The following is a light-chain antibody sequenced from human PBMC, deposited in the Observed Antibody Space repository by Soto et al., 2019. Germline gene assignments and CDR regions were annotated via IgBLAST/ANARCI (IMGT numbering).Light chain of an antibody. CDR2: RAS. V-gene: IGKV1-5*03. J-gene: IGKJ2*01. CDR3: QQYNLYSAIT. CDR1: QSISDR. Sequence: DLRLTQSPSTLSASVGDRVTITCRASQSISDRLAWYQQKSGKAPRLLIYRASSLENEVPSRFSGSGSGTEFTLTISSLQPDDFATYYCQQYNLYSAITFGQGTKLEI.